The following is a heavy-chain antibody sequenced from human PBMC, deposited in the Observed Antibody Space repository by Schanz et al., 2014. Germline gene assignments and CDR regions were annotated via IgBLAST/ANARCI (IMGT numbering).Heavy chain of an antibody. CDR3: ARGNTIFGVVILGWLDP. J-gene: IGHJ5*02. V-gene: IGHV1-46*01. D-gene: IGHD3-3*01. CDR1: GYSFTSYY. CDR2: INPSGGST. Sequence: QVQLVQSGAEVKKPGASVKVSCKAFGYSFTSYYIHWVRQAPGQGLEWMATINPSGGSTSFAQKFQGRVTMTRATSTSTAYMELSSLRSEDTAIYYCARGNTIFGVVILGWLDPWGQGTLVTVSS.